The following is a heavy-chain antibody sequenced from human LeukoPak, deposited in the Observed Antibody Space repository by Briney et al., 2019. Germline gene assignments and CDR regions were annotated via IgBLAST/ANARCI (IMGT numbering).Heavy chain of an antibody. D-gene: IGHD4-23*01. CDR2: IKSDGSST. V-gene: IGHV3-74*01. J-gene: IGHJ3*02. CDR1: GFTFSTSW. CDR3: ARVVASGNRAFDM. Sequence: GGSLRLSCAASGFTFSTSWMHWVRQAPGKGLVWVSRIKSDGSSTNYADSVKGRFTISRDNAKNTVYLQMNSLRDEDTAVYYCARVVASGNRAFDMWGQGTVVIVSS.